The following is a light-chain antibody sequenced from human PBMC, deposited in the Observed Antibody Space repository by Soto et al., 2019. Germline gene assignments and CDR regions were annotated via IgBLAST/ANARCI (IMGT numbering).Light chain of an antibody. Sequence: EIGLTQSPGTLSWSPGERATLSCRASQSVSSIYLAWYQQKPGQAPSLLIYATSSRPTGIPDRFSGSGSGTDFSLTISGLEPEDFAVYYCQQYGSSPITFGQGTRL. CDR2: ATS. CDR1: QSVSSIY. CDR3: QQYGSSPIT. J-gene: IGKJ5*01. V-gene: IGKV3-20*01.